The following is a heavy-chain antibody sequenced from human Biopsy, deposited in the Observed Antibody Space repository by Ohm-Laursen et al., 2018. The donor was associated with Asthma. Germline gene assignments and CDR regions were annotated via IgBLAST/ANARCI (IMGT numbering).Heavy chain of an antibody. CDR1: GGTFNTYV. Sequence: GSSVTVSCKSLGGTFNTYVIGWARLAPGQGLEWMGGINSVFGTTTYPQKFKDRVTITADDSTSTVYMELSSLRSEDTAVYYCARKAGSCISRTCYSLDFWGQGTLVTVSS. J-gene: IGHJ4*02. V-gene: IGHV1-69*01. CDR3: ARKAGSCISRTCYSLDF. D-gene: IGHD2-2*01. CDR2: INSVFGTT.